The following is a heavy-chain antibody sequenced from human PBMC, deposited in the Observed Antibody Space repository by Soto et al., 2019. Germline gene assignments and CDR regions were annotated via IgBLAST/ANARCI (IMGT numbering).Heavy chain of an antibody. Sequence: PSETLSLTCTVSGDSISTNYWSWIRQPPGKALEWIGYIHSSGITNYNPSLKSRVTIAVETSKNQFSLGLSSVTAADTAVYYCARGGGYCSGGSCYWFDPWGPGXLVTVYS. J-gene: IGHJ5*02. CDR2: IHSSGIT. CDR1: GDSISTNY. D-gene: IGHD2-15*01. V-gene: IGHV4-59*01. CDR3: ARGGGYCSGGSCYWFDP.